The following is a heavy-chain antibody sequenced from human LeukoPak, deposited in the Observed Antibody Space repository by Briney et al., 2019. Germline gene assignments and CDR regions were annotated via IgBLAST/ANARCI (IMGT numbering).Heavy chain of an antibody. V-gene: IGHV3-23*01. CDR1: GVTFDSYG. J-gene: IGHJ3*01. CDR3: AKVATPNTLDAFDV. Sequence: GGSLRLSCIASGVTFDSYGMSWVRQAPGKGLEWVADISLSGDNIFYADSVKGRFTISRDNSIHTVYLQMNSLRVDDTAVYYCAKVATPNTLDAFDVWGQGTMVTVSS. D-gene: IGHD1/OR15-1a*01. CDR2: ISLSGDNI.